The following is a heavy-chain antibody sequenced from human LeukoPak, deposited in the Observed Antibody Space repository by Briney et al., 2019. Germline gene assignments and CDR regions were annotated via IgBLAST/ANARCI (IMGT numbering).Heavy chain of an antibody. J-gene: IGHJ4*02. CDR2: IYYSGST. CDR1: GGSISSSSYY. D-gene: IGHD5-12*01. V-gene: IGHV4-39*07. CDR3: AQRPLSVATIEMEL. Sequence: SETLSLTCTVSGGSISSSSYYWGWIRQPPGKGLEWIGSIYYSGSTYYNPSLKSRVTISVDTSKNQFSLKLSSVTAADTAVYYCAQRPLSVATIEMELWGQGTLVTVSS.